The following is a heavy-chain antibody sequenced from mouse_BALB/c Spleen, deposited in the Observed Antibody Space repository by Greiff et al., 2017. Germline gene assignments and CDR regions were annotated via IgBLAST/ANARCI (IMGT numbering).Heavy chain of an antibody. Sequence: VQRVESGGGLVQPGGSLKLSCAASGFTFSSYGMSWVRQTPDKRLELVATINSNGGSTYYPDSVKGRFTISRDNAKNTLYLQMSSLKSEDTAMYYCARGRFITTVVPFDYWGQGTTLTVSS. CDR1: GFTFSSYG. D-gene: IGHD1-1*01. CDR3: ARGRFITTVVPFDY. V-gene: IGHV5-6-3*01. J-gene: IGHJ2*01. CDR2: INSNGGST.